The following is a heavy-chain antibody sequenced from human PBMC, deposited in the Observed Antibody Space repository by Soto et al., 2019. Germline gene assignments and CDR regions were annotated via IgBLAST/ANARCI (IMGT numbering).Heavy chain of an antibody. CDR1: GYTFRTYP. Sequence: ASVKVSCKAAGYTFRTYPVHWVRHAPGKSPEWIGWINGGTGQTKYSQRFQERVTIARDASASTAYMELSSLRSEDTAVYYCGRRKAMETNYYSYSLYIWG. J-gene: IGHJ6*02. CDR2: INGGTGQT. D-gene: IGHD1-1*01. V-gene: IGHV1-3*01. CDR3: GRRKAMETNYYSYSLYI.